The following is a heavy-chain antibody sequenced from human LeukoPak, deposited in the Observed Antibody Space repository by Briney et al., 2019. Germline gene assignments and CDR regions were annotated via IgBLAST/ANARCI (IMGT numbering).Heavy chain of an antibody. CDR1: GFTFSTYS. CDR3: ARDRYGSGTSPDSFDI. J-gene: IGHJ3*02. V-gene: IGHV3-48*02. Sequence: GGSLRLSCVASGFTFSTYSMNWVRQAPGKGLGWLSYISSSSTIIYDADSVKGRFTISRDNVNNSLYLQMNTLRDEDTAVYYCARDRYGSGTSPDSFDIWGQGTVVTVSS. D-gene: IGHD3-10*01. CDR2: ISSSSTII.